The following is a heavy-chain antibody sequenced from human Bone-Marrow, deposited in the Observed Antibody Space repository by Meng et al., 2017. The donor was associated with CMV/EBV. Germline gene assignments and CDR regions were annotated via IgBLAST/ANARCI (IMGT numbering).Heavy chain of an antibody. Sequence: GEYLKISCAASGFTFSSYAMHWVRQAPGKGLKWVAVISYDGSNKYYADAVKGRFTISRDNSKSTLYLQMDSLRSEDAAVYYCARSPSIDFGGDCYSDYWGQGTLVTVSS. CDR3: ARSPSIDFGGDCYSDY. V-gene: IGHV3-30-3*01. J-gene: IGHJ4*02. D-gene: IGHD2-21*01. CDR2: ISYDGSNK. CDR1: GFTFSSYA.